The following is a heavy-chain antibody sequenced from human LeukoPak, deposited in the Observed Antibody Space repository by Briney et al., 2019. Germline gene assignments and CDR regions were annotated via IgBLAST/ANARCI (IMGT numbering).Heavy chain of an antibody. CDR2: INHSGST. CDR3: ARRPVRGYSGPSGEYYYYYYMDV. J-gene: IGHJ6*03. CDR1: GGSFSGYY. Sequence: SETLSLTCAVYGGSFSGYYWSWIRQPPPNRLEWIGEINHSGSTNYNPSLKSRVTISVDTYKNQFALKLSSVTAADTAVYCCARRPVRGYSGPSGEYYYYYYMDVWGKGTTVTVSS. V-gene: IGHV4-34*01. D-gene: IGHD5-12*01.